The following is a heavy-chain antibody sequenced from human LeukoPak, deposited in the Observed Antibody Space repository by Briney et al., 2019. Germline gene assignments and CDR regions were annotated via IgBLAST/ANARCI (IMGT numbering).Heavy chain of an antibody. V-gene: IGHV1-2*02. CDR3: ARVYYDSSGPYNWFDP. CDR2: INPNSGGT. CDR1: GYTFTGYY. J-gene: IGHJ5*02. D-gene: IGHD3-22*01. Sequence: ASVKVSCKASGYTFTGYYMHWVRQAPGQGLEWMGCINPNSGGTNYAQKFQGRVTMTRDTSISTAYMELSRLRSDDTAVYYCARVYYDSSGPYNWFDPWGQGTLVTVSS.